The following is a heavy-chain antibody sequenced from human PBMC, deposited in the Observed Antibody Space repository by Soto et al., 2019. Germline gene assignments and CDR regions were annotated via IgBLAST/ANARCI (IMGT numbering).Heavy chain of an antibody. CDR3: TTDIVVVPAAIRSAYAFDI. D-gene: IGHD2-2*01. CDR2: IKSKTDGGTT. V-gene: IGHV3-15*01. CDR1: GFTFSNAW. J-gene: IGHJ3*02. Sequence: RRLSCAASGFTFSNAWMSWVRQAPGKGLEWVGRIKSKTDGGTTDYAAPVKGRFTISRDDSKNTLYLQMNSLKTEDTAVYYCTTDIVVVPAAIRSAYAFDIWGQGTMVTVSS.